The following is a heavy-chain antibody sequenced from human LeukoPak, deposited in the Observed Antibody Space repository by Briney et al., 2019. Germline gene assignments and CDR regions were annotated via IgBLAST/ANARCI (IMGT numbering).Heavy chain of an antibody. Sequence: GRSLRLSRAASGSTFSSYAMSWVRQAPGRGREWVSAISGSGGSTYYEDSVKGRLTISRDNSKNTVYLQMNSLRAEDTVVYYCAKGDRGSGWYIYYYWGQGTLVTVSS. J-gene: IGHJ4*02. CDR1: GSTFSSYA. V-gene: IGHV3-23*01. CDR2: ISGSGGST. D-gene: IGHD6-19*01. CDR3: AKGDRGSGWYIYYY.